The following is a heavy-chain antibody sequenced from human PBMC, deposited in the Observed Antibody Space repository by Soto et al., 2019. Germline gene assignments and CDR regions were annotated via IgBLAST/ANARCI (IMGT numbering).Heavy chain of an antibody. CDR3: ARGGLLRYFDWLFWFDP. CDR2: INHSGST. V-gene: IGHV4-34*01. D-gene: IGHD3-9*01. CDR1: GGSFSGYY. Sequence: SETLSLTCAVYGGSFSGYYWSWIRQPPGKGLEWIGEINHSGSTNYNPSLKSRVTISVDTSKNQFSLKLSSVTAADTAVYYCARGGLLRYFDWLFWFDPWGQGTLVTVSS. J-gene: IGHJ5*02.